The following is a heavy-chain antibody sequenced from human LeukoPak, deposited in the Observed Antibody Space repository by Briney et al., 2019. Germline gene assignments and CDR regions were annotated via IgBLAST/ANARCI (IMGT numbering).Heavy chain of an antibody. Sequence: GRSLRLSCAASGFTFSSYGMHWVRQAPGKGLEWVAAIWYDGSNKYYADSVKGRFTISRDNSKNTLYLQMNSLRAEDTAVYYCARDGVALYYYYGMDVWGQGTTVTVSS. CDR2: IWYDGSNK. V-gene: IGHV3-33*01. CDR3: ARDGVALYYYYGMDV. J-gene: IGHJ6*02. D-gene: IGHD3-16*01. CDR1: GFTFSSYG.